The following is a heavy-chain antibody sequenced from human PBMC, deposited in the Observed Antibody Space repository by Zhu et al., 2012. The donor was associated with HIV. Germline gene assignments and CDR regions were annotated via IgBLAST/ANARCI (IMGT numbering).Heavy chain of an antibody. V-gene: IGHV4-39*07. D-gene: IGHD3-9*01. CDR1: GGSISSSSYY. CDR3: ARRYRAAYFQH. J-gene: IGHJ1*01. Sequence: QVQLQESGPGLVKPSETLSLTCTVSGGSISSSSYYWGWIRQPPGKGLEWIGSIYYSGSTYYNPSLKSRVTISVDTSKNQFSLKLSSVTAADTAVYYCARRYRAAYFQHWGQGTLVTVSS. CDR2: IYYSGST.